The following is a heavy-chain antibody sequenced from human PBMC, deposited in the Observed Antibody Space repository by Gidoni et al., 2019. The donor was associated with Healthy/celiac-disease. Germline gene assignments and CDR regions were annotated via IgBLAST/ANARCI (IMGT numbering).Heavy chain of an antibody. CDR3: ASYYGSGSYYYYYYGMDV. CDR1: GFTVSRHY. D-gene: IGHD3-10*01. J-gene: IGHJ6*02. V-gene: IGHV3-53*01. Sequence: EVQLVESGGGLIQPGGSLRLSCAASGFTVSRHYMSWVRQAPGKGLEWVSVIYSGGSTYYADSVKGRFTISRDNSKNTLYLQMNSLRAEDTAVYYCASYYGSGSYYYYYYGMDVWGQGTTVTVSS. CDR2: IYSGGST.